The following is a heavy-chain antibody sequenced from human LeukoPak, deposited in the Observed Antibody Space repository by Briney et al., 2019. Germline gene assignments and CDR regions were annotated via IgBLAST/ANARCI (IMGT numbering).Heavy chain of an antibody. CDR2: IYYSGST. J-gene: IGHJ5*02. D-gene: IGHD6-13*01. Sequence: SEILSLTCTVSGGSISSSSYYWGWIRQPPGKGLEWIGSIYYSGSTYYNPSLKSRVTISVDTSKNQFSLRLSSVTAADTAVYYCARDVWQQLVKNWFDPWGQGTLVTVSS. CDR1: GGSISSSSYY. CDR3: ARDVWQQLVKNWFDP. V-gene: IGHV4-39*07.